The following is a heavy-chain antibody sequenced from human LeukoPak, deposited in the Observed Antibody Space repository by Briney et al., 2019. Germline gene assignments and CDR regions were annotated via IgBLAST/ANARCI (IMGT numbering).Heavy chain of an antibody. D-gene: IGHD3-16*01. Sequence: ASVKVSCKASGYTFTSYDINWVRQATGQGLEWMGWMNPNSGNTGYARKFQGRVTMTRNTSISTAYMELSSLRSEDTAVYYCASSSSGGGEFDYWGQGTLVTVSS. J-gene: IGHJ4*02. V-gene: IGHV1-8*01. CDR1: GYTFTSYD. CDR2: MNPNSGNT. CDR3: ASSSSGGGEFDY.